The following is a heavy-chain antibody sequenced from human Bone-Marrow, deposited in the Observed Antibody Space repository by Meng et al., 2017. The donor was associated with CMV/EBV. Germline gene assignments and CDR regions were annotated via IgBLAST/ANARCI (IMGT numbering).Heavy chain of an antibody. CDR3: ARVGPVVFRIHKWFDP. V-gene: IGHV3-74*01. Sequence: GGSLRLSCAASGFTFSSYWMHWVRQAPGKGLVWVSRINSDGSSTSYADSVKGRFTISRDNAKNTLYLQMNSLRAEDTAVYYCARVGPVVFRIHKWFDPWGQGTLVTVSS. CDR1: GFTFSSYW. D-gene: IGHD2-15*01. CDR2: INSDGSST. J-gene: IGHJ5*02.